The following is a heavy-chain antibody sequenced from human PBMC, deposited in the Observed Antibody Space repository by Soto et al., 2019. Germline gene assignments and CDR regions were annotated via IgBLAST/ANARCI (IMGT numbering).Heavy chain of an antibody. CDR3: ATDLFSSGSYYFRVQVQGSGMDV. V-gene: IGHV1-24*01. CDR2: FDPEDGET. D-gene: IGHD1-26*01. Sequence: GASVKVSCKVSGYTLTELSMHWVRQAPGKGLEWMGGFDPEDGETIYAQKFQGRVTVTEDTSTDTAYMELSSLRSEDTAVYYCATDLFSSGSYYFRVQVQGSGMDVWGQGTTVTVSS. CDR1: GYTLTELS. J-gene: IGHJ6*02.